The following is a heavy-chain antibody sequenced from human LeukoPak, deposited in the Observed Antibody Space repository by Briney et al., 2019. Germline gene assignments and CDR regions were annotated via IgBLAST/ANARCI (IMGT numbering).Heavy chain of an antibody. V-gene: IGHV3-30*18. CDR3: AKAPTPVVAATLFHH. CDR1: GFIVRSNH. CDR2: ISYDGSNK. D-gene: IGHD2-15*01. J-gene: IGHJ1*01. Sequence: GRSLRLSCAAFGFIVRSNHINWVRQAPGKGLEWVAVISYDGSNKYYADSVKGRFTISRDNSKNTLYMQMNSLRAEDTAVYYCAKAPTPVVAATLFHHWGQGTLVTVS.